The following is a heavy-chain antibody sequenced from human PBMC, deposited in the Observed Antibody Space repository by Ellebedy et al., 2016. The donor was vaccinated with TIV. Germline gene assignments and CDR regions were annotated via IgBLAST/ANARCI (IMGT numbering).Heavy chain of an antibody. V-gene: IGHV3-33*01. CDR2: IWYDGSNK. CDR1: GFTFSSYG. CDR3: ARYGDYVWDLKTDY. D-gene: IGHD4-17*01. J-gene: IGHJ4*02. Sequence: GESLKISCAASGFTFSSYGMHWVRQAPGKGLEWVAVIWYDGSNKYYADSMKGRFTISRDNSKNTLYLQMNSLRAEDTAVYYCARYGDYVWDLKTDYWGQGTLVTVSS.